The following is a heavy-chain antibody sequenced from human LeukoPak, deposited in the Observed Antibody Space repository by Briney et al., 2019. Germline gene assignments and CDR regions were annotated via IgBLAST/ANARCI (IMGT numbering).Heavy chain of an antibody. J-gene: IGHJ6*02. Sequence: GGSLRLSCAASGFTFSSYWMSWVRQAPGKGLEWVANIKQDGSEKYYVDSVKGRFTISRDNAKNSLYLQMNSLRAEDTAVYYCARDPEARKVVTPPFRSYGMDVWGQGTTVTVSS. CDR3: ARDPEARKVVTPPFRSYGMDV. CDR2: IKQDGSEK. D-gene: IGHD4-23*01. CDR1: GFTFSSYW. V-gene: IGHV3-7*01.